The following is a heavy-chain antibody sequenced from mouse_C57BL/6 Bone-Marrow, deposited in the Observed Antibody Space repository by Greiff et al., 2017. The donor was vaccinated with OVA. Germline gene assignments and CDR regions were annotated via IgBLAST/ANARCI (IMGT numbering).Heavy chain of an antibody. CDR3: ARERIYYGY. CDR1: GYTFTSYW. J-gene: IGHJ2*01. Sequence: QVQLQQPGAELVKPGASVKLSCKASGYTFTSYWITWVKQRPGQGLEWIGDIYPGSGSTNYNETFKSKATLTVDTTSSTAYMQLSSLTSEDSAVYYWARERIYYGYWGQGTTLTVSS. CDR2: IYPGSGST. V-gene: IGHV1-55*01.